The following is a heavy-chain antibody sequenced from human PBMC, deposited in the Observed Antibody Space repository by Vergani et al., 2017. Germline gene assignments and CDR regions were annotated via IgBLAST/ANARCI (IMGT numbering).Heavy chain of an antibody. CDR3: ARDPGSSSHYYYYMDV. D-gene: IGHD6-6*01. V-gene: IGHV1-46*03. J-gene: IGHJ6*03. Sequence: VQLVQSGAEVKKPGASVKVSCKASGYTFTSYYMHWVRQAPGQGLEWMGIINPSGGSTSYAQKFQGRVTMTRDTSTSTVYMELSSLRSEDTAVYYCARDPGSSSHYYYYMDVWGKGTTVTVSS. CDR1: GYTFTSYY. CDR2: INPSGGST.